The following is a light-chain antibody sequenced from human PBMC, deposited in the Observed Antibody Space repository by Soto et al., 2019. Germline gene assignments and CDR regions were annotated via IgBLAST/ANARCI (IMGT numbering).Light chain of an antibody. CDR2: GAS. J-gene: IGKJ1*01. V-gene: IGKV3-20*01. Sequence: EIVLTPSPGTLSLSPGERTTLSCRASQSISSSYLAWYQQKPGQAPRLLVYGASSRATGIPDRFSGSGSGTDFTLTISRLEPEDFALYYCQQYSSTFWTIGQGTKVDIK. CDR1: QSISSSY. CDR3: QQYSSTFWT.